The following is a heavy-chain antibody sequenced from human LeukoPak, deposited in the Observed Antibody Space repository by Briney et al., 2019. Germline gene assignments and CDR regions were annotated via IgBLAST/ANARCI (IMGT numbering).Heavy chain of an antibody. V-gene: IGHV3-23*01. CDR3: AKEPGGYPDY. CDR2: ISGSGGST. D-gene: IGHD3-16*02. J-gene: IGHJ4*02. CDR1: GFTVSSNY. Sequence: GGSLRLSCAASGFTVSSNYMSWVRQAPGKGLEWVSAISGSGGSTYYADSVKGRFTISRDNSKNTLYLQMNSLRAEDTAVYYCAKEPGGYPDYWGQGTLVTVSS.